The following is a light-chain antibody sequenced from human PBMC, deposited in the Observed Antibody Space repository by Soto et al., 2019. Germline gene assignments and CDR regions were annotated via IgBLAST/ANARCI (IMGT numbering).Light chain of an antibody. V-gene: IGLV2-14*03. J-gene: IGLJ3*02. CDR1: SSDVGAYKY. CDR2: GVS. CDR3: GAWDNSLKGWV. Sequence: QSVLTQPASVSGSPGQSITISCTGTSSDVGAYKYVSWYQQHPGKVPKLIIYGVSNRPSGVPARFSGSKSGTSASLAIGGLQPDDEAHYYCGAWDNSLKGWVFGGGTKLTVL.